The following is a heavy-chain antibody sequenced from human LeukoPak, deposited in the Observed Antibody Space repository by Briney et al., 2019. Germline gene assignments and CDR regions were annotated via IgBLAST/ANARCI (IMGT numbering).Heavy chain of an antibody. Sequence: ASVKVSCKASGGTFSSYAISWVRQAPGQGLEWMGRIIPIFGTANYAQKFQGRVTITTDESTSTAYMELSSLRSEDTAVYYCARGGLVVGVSNWFDLWGQGTLVTVSS. J-gene: IGHJ5*02. CDR2: IIPIFGTA. CDR3: ARGGLVVGVSNWFDL. CDR1: GGTFSSYA. V-gene: IGHV1-69*05. D-gene: IGHD2-2*01.